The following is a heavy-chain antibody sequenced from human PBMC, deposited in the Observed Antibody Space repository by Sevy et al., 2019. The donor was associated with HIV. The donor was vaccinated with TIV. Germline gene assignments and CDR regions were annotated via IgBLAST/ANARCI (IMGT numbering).Heavy chain of an antibody. V-gene: IGHV3-23*01. J-gene: IGHJ6*02. D-gene: IGHD2-8*02. CDR3: AKRRVQSGLSGGGANYGMDV. Sequence: GGCLRLSCAASGFPFSNYAMSWVRQAPGKGLEWVSTLIGGGSRTYYADTVTGRFIISRDNSRNTLYLQMNSLRAGDTAIYYCAKRRVQSGLSGGGANYGMDVCGRGTTVTVSS. CDR2: LIGGGSRT. CDR1: GFPFSNYA.